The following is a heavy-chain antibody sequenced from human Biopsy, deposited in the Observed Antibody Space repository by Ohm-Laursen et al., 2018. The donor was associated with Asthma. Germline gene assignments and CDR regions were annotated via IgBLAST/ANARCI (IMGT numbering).Heavy chain of an antibody. D-gene: IGHD3-10*01. CDR3: AAVPTSATVWFANPTFISYYYGLEV. CDR1: GDSFTYPGYY. Sequence: SQTLSLTCSVSGDSFTYPGYYWSWVRQLPGRGLEWIGYIHYSGSAYYNPSLKSRISMSVDMSKKQFSLSLTSVTAADTAVYYCAAVPTSATVWFANPTFISYYYGLEVWGQGTAVTVSS. CDR2: IHYSGSA. J-gene: IGHJ6*02. V-gene: IGHV4-31*03.